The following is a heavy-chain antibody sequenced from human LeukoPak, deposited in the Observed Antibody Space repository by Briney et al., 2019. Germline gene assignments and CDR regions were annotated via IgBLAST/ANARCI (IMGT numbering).Heavy chain of an antibody. CDR1: GFSFSSYG. CDR3: ARAHDINNWFDP. D-gene: IGHD3-9*01. J-gene: IGHJ5*02. CDR2: IYSGGST. Sequence: PGGSLRLSCAASGFSFSSYGMSWVRQAPGKGLEWVSVIYSGGSTYYADSVKRRFTISRDNSKNTLYLQMNSLRAEDTAVYYCARAHDINNWFDPWGQGTLVTVSS. V-gene: IGHV3-66*01.